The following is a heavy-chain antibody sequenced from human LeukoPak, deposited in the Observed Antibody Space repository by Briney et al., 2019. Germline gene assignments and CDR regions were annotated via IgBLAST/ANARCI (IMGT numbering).Heavy chain of an antibody. CDR3: ARGIFGPTPPHDA. CDR2: INPNSGGT. D-gene: IGHD3/OR15-3a*01. V-gene: IGHV1-2*02. Sequence: ASVKVSCKASGYTFTGYYMHWVRQAPGQGLEWMGWINPNSGGTNYAQKFQGRVTMTRDTSTSTAYMELSRLRSDDTAVYYCARGIFGPTPPHDAWGQGTLVTVSS. CDR1: GYTFTGYY. J-gene: IGHJ5*02.